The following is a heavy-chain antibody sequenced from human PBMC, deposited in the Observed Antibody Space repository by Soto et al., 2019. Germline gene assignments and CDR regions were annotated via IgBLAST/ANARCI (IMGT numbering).Heavy chain of an antibody. CDR2: IYSGGST. V-gene: IGHV3-53*01. CDR1: GFTVSSNY. Sequence: GGSLRLSCAASGFTVSSNYMSWVRQAPGKGLEWVSVIYSGGSTYYADSVKGRFTISRDNSKNTLYLQMNSLRAEDTAVYYCAREPRPPHGHGGNWGQGTLITVSS. D-gene: IGHD2-15*01. CDR3: AREPRPPHGHGGN. J-gene: IGHJ4*02.